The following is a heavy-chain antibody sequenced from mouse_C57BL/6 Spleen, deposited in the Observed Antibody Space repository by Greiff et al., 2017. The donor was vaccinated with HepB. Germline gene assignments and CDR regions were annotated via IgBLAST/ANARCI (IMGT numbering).Heavy chain of an antibody. CDR1: GYTFTSYW. CDR3: AREVTTVPVTGTHDY. CDR2: IHPKSGST. D-gene: IGHD1-1*01. V-gene: IGHV1-64*01. Sequence: VQLQQPGAELVKPGASVKLSCNASGYTFTSYWMHWVKQRPGQGLEWIGMIHPKSGSTNDNEKFKSQATLTVDKSSSTAYMQLSSLTTEDSAVYYCAREVTTVPVTGTHDYWGQGTTLTVSS. J-gene: IGHJ2*01.